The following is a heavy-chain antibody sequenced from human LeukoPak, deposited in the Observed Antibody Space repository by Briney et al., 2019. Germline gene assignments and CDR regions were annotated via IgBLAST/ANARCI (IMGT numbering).Heavy chain of an antibody. D-gene: IGHD1-26*01. V-gene: IGHV3-53*01. J-gene: IGHJ4*02. CDR2: IYSGGST. CDR1: GFTVSSNY. Sequence: GGSLILSCAASGFTVSSNYMSWVRQAPGKGLEGVSVIYSGGSTHYADSVKGRFTISRDNSKNTLYLQMNSLRAEDTAVYYCARDFPPHGYSGSSRWGQGTLVTVSS. CDR3: ARDFPPHGYSGSSR.